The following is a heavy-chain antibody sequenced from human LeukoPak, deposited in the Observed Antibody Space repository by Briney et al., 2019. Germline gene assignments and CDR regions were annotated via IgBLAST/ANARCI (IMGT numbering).Heavy chain of an antibody. Sequence: GSLRLSCAASGFTVSSNHMSWVRQAPGKGLEWVSVIYSGGSTYYADSVKGRFTISRDNSKNTLYLQMNSLRAEDTAVYYCRRPYSSGWLYFDYWGQGTLVTVSS. V-gene: IGHV3-66*01. CDR2: IYSGGST. D-gene: IGHD6-19*01. J-gene: IGHJ4*02. CDR1: GFTVSSNH. CDR3: RRPYSSGWLYFDY.